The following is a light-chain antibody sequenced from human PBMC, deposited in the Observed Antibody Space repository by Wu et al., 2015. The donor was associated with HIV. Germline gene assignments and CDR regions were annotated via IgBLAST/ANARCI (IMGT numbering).Light chain of an antibody. J-gene: IGKJ4*01. CDR2: DAS. Sequence: EIVMTQSPATLSVSPGERATLSCRTSQTVGSNLAWYQKKAGQSPRLLISDASTRASDIPARFSGSGSGTEFTLSISNVQSDDSALYYCQQYNDWPPLTFGGGTRVEIK. CDR3: QQYNDWPPLT. CDR1: QTVGSN. V-gene: IGKV3-15*01.